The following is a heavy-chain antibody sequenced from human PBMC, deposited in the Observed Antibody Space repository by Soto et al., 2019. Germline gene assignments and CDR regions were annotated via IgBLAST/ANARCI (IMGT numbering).Heavy chain of an antibody. V-gene: IGHV3-23*01. CDR2: ISGSGGST. CDR1: GFTFSSYA. CDR3: AKADTAMVPSSPSYYFDY. J-gene: IGHJ4*02. Sequence: GGSLRLSCAASGFTFSSYAMSWVRQAPGKGLEWVSAISGSGGSTYYADSVKGRFTISRDNSKNTLYLQMNSLRADDTAVYYCAKADTAMVPSSPSYYFDYWGQGTLVTVSS. D-gene: IGHD5-18*01.